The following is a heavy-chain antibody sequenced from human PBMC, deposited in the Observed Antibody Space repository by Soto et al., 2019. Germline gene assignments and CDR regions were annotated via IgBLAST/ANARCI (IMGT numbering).Heavy chain of an antibody. V-gene: IGHV4-30-4*01. CDR1: GGSIRSGDYY. CDR3: VGVDGYSYGYSFDY. J-gene: IGHJ4*01. Sequence: QVQLQESGPGLVKPSQTLSLTCTVSGGSIRSGDYYWTWIRQPPGKGLEWIGYVYYTGSTNYNPSLKSRVTMSVDTSQNQFSLKLSSVTAADTAVYYCVGVDGYSYGYSFDYWGHGTLVTVSS. D-gene: IGHD5-18*01. CDR2: VYYTGST.